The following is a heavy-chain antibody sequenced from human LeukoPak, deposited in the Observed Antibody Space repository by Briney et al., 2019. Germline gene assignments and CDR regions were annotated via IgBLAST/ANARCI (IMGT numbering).Heavy chain of an antibody. Sequence: SETLSLTCTVSGGSISSSSYYWGWIRQPPEKGLEWIGSIYYSGSTYYNPSLKSRVTISVDTSKNQFSLKLSSVTAADTAVYYCASSRRGYFDYWGQGTLVTVSS. CDR3: ASSRRGYFDY. CDR1: GGSISSSSYY. J-gene: IGHJ4*02. V-gene: IGHV4-39*07. CDR2: IYYSGST.